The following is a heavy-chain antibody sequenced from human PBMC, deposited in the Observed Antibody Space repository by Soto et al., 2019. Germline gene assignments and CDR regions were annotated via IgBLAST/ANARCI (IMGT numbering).Heavy chain of an antibody. V-gene: IGHV3-23*01. CDR1: GFTISSYA. Sequence: WGSLSLSCADSGFTISSYARSWVRQAPGKGLEWVGAISGSGGSTYYADSVKGRFTISRDNAKNTLYLQMNSLISVDTAVYYCAKHTSMDVWGKGTTVTVSS. CDR3: AKHTSMDV. CDR2: ISGSGGST. J-gene: IGHJ6*03.